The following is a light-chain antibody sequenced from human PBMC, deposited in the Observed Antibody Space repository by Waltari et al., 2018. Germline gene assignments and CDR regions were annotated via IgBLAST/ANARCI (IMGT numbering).Light chain of an antibody. J-gene: IGKJ4*01. CDR3: QQRNNWPLT. CDR1: ESVRSN. V-gene: IGKV3-11*01. CDR2: DAS. Sequence: EIVLTQFPGTLSMSRGESATVSCRASESVRSNVAWYQQKPGQAPRPLIYDASNRATGFSARFSGSGSGTDFTLTISSLEPEDFAVYYCQQRNNWPLTFGGGTKVEI.